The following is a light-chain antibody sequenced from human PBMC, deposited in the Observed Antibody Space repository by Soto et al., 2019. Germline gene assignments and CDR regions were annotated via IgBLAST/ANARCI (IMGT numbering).Light chain of an antibody. CDR2: DAS. V-gene: IGKV3-11*01. CDR3: HQRSKWPLT. Sequence: EIALTQSPATLSLSPGERATLSCRASQTVSSYLTWYQQKPGQAPRLLIYDASNRATGIPARFSGSGSGTDFTLTISSLEPEDFAVYYCHQRSKWPLTFGPGTKVDIK. CDR1: QTVSSY. J-gene: IGKJ3*01.